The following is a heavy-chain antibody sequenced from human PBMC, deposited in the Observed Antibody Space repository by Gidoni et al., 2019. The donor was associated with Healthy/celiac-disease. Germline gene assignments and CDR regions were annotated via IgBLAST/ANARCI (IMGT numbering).Heavy chain of an antibody. V-gene: IGHV4-59*01. J-gene: IGHJ2*01. Sequence: QVQLQESGPGLVKPSETLSLTCTVPGGSISSYYWSWIRQPPGKGLEWIGYIYYSGSTNYNPSLKSRVTISVDTSKNQFSLKLSSVTAADTAVYYCARVIVGAPAWYFDLWGRGTLVTVSS. CDR3: ARVIVGAPAWYFDL. CDR1: GGSISSYY. CDR2: IYYSGST. D-gene: IGHD1-26*01.